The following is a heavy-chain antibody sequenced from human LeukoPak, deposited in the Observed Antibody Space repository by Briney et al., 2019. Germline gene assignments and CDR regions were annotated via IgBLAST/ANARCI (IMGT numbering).Heavy chain of an antibody. CDR2: IYYSGST. J-gene: IGHJ6*02. CDR3: ARRNYYDSSGRGNYYGMDV. CDR1: GGSISSYY. Sequence: SETLSLTCTVSGGSISSYYWSWIRQPPGKGLEWIGYIYYSGSTNYNPPLKSRVTISVDTSKNQFSLKLSSVTAADTAVYYCARRNYYDSSGRGNYYGMDVWGQGTTVTVSS. V-gene: IGHV4-59*01. D-gene: IGHD3-22*01.